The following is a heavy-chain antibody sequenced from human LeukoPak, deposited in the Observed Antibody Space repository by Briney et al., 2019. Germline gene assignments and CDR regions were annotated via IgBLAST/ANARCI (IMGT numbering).Heavy chain of an antibody. CDR3: VRHTRRSPGDY. D-gene: IGHD1-26*01. J-gene: IGHJ4*02. CDR2: IRDDGSDK. Sequence: GGSLRLPCAASGFTFSSYWMTWVRQAPGKGLEWMANIRDDGSDKYYVDSVKGRFTISRDNAQNTLLLQMDSLRVEDTAVYYCVRHTRRSPGDYWGQGTPVTVST. CDR1: GFTFSSYW. V-gene: IGHV3-7*01.